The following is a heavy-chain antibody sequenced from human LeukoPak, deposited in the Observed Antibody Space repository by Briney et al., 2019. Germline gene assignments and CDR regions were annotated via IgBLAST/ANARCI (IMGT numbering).Heavy chain of an antibody. Sequence: GGSLRLSCGASEFSLSTYTMNWVRQAPGKRLEWVASISSSSSFKQYGDSAKGRFTISRDNAENSFYLQMNNLRVEDTAVYYCARDLGSGDYLRKYCDLWGRGTLVTVSS. CDR3: ARDLGSGDYLRKYCDL. V-gene: IGHV3-21*06. D-gene: IGHD4-17*01. CDR2: ISSSSSFK. J-gene: IGHJ2*01. CDR1: EFSLSTYT.